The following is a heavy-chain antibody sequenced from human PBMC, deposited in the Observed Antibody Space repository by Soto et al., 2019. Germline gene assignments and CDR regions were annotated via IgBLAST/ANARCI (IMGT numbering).Heavy chain of an antibody. Sequence: QVQLVQSGAEVKKPGASVKVSCKASGYTFTSYGISWVRQAPGQGLEWMGWISAYNGNTNSAQKLQGRVTMTTVTSTSTAYMELRRLRSDDTAVYYCASPGWGYSSGGAYAFDIWGQGTMVTVSS. V-gene: IGHV1-18*01. CDR2: ISAYNGNT. J-gene: IGHJ3*02. CDR1: GYTFTSYG. D-gene: IGHD6-19*01. CDR3: ASPGWGYSSGGAYAFDI.